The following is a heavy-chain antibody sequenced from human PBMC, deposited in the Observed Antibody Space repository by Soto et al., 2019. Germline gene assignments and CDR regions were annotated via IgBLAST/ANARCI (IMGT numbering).Heavy chain of an antibody. CDR1: GFIFNNYA. CDR3: ATAGNYDSSGRDF. V-gene: IGHV1-18*04. D-gene: IGHD3-22*01. CDR2: ISANSGNT. Sequence: ASVKVSCKAFGFIFNNYAISWVRQAPGQGLEWMGWISANSGNTNYAQKLQGRVTMTTDTSTSTAYMELRSLRSYDTAVYYCATAGNYDSSGRDFWGQGTLVTVSS. J-gene: IGHJ4*02.